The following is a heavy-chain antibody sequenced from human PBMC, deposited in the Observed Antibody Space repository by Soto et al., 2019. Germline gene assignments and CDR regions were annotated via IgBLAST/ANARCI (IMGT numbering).Heavy chain of an antibody. Sequence: PVGSLRLSCAASGFTFTAPAMTWVRPAQGKGLECVSCISRSGTSTYYADSVKGRFTLPRYNSKNTLYLQMNSLRAEDTAVYYCAKYRVGVPGTFSVMDVWGQGTTVTVSS. J-gene: IGHJ6*02. D-gene: IGHD6-19*01. CDR3: AKYRVGVPGTFSVMDV. CDR1: GFTFTAPA. V-gene: IGHV3-23*01. CDR2: ISRSGTST.